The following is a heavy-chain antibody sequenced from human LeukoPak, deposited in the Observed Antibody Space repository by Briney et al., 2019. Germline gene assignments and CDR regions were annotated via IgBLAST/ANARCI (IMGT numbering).Heavy chain of an antibody. J-gene: IGHJ6*03. Sequence: ASVKVSCKASGYTFTSYGISWVRQAPGQGLEWRGWISAYNGNTNYAQKLQGRVTMTTDTSTSTAYMELRSLRSDDTAVYYCARDPSYIVATTKERAYYYYMDVWGKGTTVTVSS. V-gene: IGHV1-18*01. CDR2: ISAYNGNT. CDR3: ARDPSYIVATTKERAYYYYMDV. CDR1: GYTFTSYG. D-gene: IGHD5-12*01.